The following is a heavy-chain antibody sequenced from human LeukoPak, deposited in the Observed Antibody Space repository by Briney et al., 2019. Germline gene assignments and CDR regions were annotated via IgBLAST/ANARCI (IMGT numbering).Heavy chain of an antibody. CDR1: GFPFSSYA. D-gene: IGHD3-22*01. J-gene: IGHJ4*02. CDR2: INRSGGST. Sequence: GGSLRLSFAASGFPFSSYAMTWVRPAPGKGLEWVSGINRSGGSTYYSDSVKGRFTISRDNSKNTLYLQMNSLRAEDTAVYYCATEYYYDSSGYYPRNMGYWGQGTLVTVSS. V-gene: IGHV3-23*01. CDR3: ATEYYYDSSGYYPRNMGY.